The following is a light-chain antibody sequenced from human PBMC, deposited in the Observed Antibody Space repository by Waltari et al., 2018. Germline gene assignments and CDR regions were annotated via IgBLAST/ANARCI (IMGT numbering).Light chain of an antibody. V-gene: IGLV2-23*02. Sequence: QSALTQPRSVSGSPGQSITISCTGTSSDVGNFNLVSRYQQHPGKVPKLLIYEVSKRPSGVSNHFSGSKSGNTASLTISGLRAEDEADYYCCSYAGSRTYVFGTGTKVTVL. CDR3: CSYAGSRTYV. CDR2: EVS. J-gene: IGLJ1*01. CDR1: SSDVGNFNL.